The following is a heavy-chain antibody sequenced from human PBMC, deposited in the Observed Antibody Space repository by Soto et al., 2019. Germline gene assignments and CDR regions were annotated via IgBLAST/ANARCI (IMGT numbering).Heavy chain of an antibody. Sequence: HPVGSLRLSCAASGFTFSSYGMHWVRQAPGKGLEWVAVISYDGSNKYYADSVKGRFTISRDNSKNTLYLQMNSLRAEDTAVYYCAKAGDGGWYFDHRRLPGEALDYWGQGTLVTVSS. D-gene: IGHD6-19*01. CDR1: GFTFSSYG. J-gene: IGHJ4*02. CDR2: ISYDGSNK. V-gene: IGHV3-30*18. CDR3: AKAGDGGWYFDHRRLPGEALDY.